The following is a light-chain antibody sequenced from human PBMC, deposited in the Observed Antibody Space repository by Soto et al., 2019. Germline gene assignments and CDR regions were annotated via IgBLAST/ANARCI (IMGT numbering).Light chain of an antibody. V-gene: IGKV1-5*01. CDR2: DAS. Sequence: KLTQTPSTLFASVGDEVTITCRASQTISRWLAWYQQKPGRAPKLLIYDASTLESGVPSRFSGSGSETEFTFTISSLQTEDVATYDCLWGFTFGPGTKVDNK. J-gene: IGKJ3*01. CDR1: QTISRW. CDR3: LWGFT.